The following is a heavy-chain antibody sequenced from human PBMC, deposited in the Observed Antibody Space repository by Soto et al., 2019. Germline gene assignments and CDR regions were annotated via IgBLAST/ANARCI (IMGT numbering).Heavy chain of an antibody. J-gene: IGHJ5*01. CDR1: GFTFSSYG. V-gene: IGHV3-74*02. D-gene: IGHD6-25*01. CDR3: ARSLNSGSTFDS. Sequence: EVQLVESGGGLVQPGGSLRLSCAASGFTFSSYGMHWVRQAPGKGLVWVSPINSDGSTTTYADSVKGRFTISRDNAKNTLYLQMNSLRAEDAAVYYCARSLNSGSTFDSWGQGTLVTVSS. CDR2: INSDGSTT.